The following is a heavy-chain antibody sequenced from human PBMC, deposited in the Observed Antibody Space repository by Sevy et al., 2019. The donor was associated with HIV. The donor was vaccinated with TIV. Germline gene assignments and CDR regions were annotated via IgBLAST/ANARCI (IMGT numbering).Heavy chain of an antibody. D-gene: IGHD3-3*01. CDR1: GFTFSNFY. J-gene: IGHJ4*02. Sequence: GGSLRLSCAASGFTFSNFYMGWIRQAPGKGLEWISSISGRDATVLYADSVKGRFTISRDNAMNSLYLQINSLRVEDTAVYYCVRDPHFDFWNGYYVNFAFWGQGTLVTVSS. CDR2: ISGRDATV. CDR3: VRDPHFDFWNGYYVNFAF. V-gene: IGHV3-11*01.